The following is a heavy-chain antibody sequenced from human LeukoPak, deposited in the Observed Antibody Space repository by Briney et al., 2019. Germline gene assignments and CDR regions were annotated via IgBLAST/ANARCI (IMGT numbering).Heavy chain of an antibody. CDR3: AKADDIVVVPAAPPRMFDY. J-gene: IGHJ4*02. CDR2: ISGSGGST. CDR1: GFTFSSYA. Sequence: TGGSLRLSCAASGFTFSSYAMSWVRQAPGKGLEWVSAISGSGGSTYYADSVKGRFTISRDNSKNTLYLQMNSLRAEDTAVYYCAKADDIVVVPAAPPRMFDYWGQGTLVTVSS. D-gene: IGHD2-2*01. V-gene: IGHV3-23*01.